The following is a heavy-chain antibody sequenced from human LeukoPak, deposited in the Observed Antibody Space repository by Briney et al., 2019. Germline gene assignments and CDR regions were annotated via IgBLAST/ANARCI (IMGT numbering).Heavy chain of an antibody. D-gene: IGHD1-7*01. J-gene: IGHJ5*02. CDR2: IYYSGST. Sequence: SETLSLTCTVSGGSISSSSYYWGWIRQPPGKGLEWIGTIYYSGSTYYNPSLKSRVTISVDTPQNQFSLKLSSVTAADTAVYYCATRTTYNWNYYWFDPWGQGTLVTVSS. CDR1: GGSISSSSYY. CDR3: ATRTTYNWNYYWFDP. V-gene: IGHV4-39*01.